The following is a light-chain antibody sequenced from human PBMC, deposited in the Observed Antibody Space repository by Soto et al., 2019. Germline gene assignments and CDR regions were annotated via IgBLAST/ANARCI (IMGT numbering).Light chain of an antibody. CDR2: GAS. Sequence: EIVLTQSPGTLSLSPGERATLSCRASQSVSSSYLAWYPQKPGQAPSLLIYGASSRATGIPDRFSGSGSGTDFTLTISRLEPEDFAVFYCHQYGSSPWTFGQGTKVEIK. CDR3: HQYGSSPWT. CDR1: QSVSSSY. J-gene: IGKJ1*01. V-gene: IGKV3-20*01.